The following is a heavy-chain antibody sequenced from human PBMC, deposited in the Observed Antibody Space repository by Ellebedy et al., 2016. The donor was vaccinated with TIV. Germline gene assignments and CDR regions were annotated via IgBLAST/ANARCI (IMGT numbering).Heavy chain of an antibody. J-gene: IGHJ4*02. CDR1: GGSISSGGYY. D-gene: IGHD3-16*02. V-gene: IGHV4-61*08. CDR3: ARGLSAPLYDYVWGSYRYKHLHYFDY. CDR2: IYYSGST. Sequence: MPSETLSLTCTVSGGSISSGGYYWSWIRQHPGKGLEWIGYIYYSGSTNYNPSLKSRVTISVDTSKNQFSLKLSSVTAAETAVYYCARGLSAPLYDYVWGSYRYKHLHYFDYWGQGTLVTVSS.